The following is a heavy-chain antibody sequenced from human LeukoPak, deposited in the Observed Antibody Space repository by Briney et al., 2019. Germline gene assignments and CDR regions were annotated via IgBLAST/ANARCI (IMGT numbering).Heavy chain of an antibody. CDR1: GDSVSVHY. Sequence: PSDTLSLTCTLSGDSVSVHYWGWIRQTPGKGLEWIGYVSYSEGANYNPPLKRRVSISLDTSKNQFSLKLSTPAVADPAVYDCARATVAITTSAVPDDFDYWGQGTMVTVSS. J-gene: IGHJ3*01. D-gene: IGHD5-12*01. V-gene: IGHV4-59*02. CDR3: ARATVAITTSAVPDDFDY. CDR2: VSYSEGA.